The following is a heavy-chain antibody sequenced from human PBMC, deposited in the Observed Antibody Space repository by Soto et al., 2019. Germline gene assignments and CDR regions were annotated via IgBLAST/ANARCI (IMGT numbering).Heavy chain of an antibody. CDR3: ARAGVAAAGTPFDP. V-gene: IGHV3-30-3*01. J-gene: IGHJ5*02. Sequence: QVQLVESGGGVVQPGRSLRHSCAASGFTFSSYAMHWVRQAPGKGLEWVAVISYDGSNKYYADSVKGRFTISRDNSKNTLYLQMNSLRAEDTAVYYCARAGVAAAGTPFDPWGQGTLVTVSS. CDR1: GFTFSSYA. D-gene: IGHD6-13*01. CDR2: ISYDGSNK.